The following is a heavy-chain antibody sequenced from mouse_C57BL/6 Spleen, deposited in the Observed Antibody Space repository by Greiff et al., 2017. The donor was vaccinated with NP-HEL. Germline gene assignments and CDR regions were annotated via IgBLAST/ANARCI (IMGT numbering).Heavy chain of an antibody. CDR1: GYTFTSYW. J-gene: IGHJ2*01. Sequence: QVHVKQPGAELVRPGSSVKLSCKASGYTFTSYWMHWVKQRPIQGLEWIGNIDPSDSETHYNQKFKDKATLTVDKSSSTAYMQLSSLTSDDYAVYFCARRGSSLYFDYWGQGTTLTVSS. CDR2: IDPSDSET. V-gene: IGHV1-52*01. CDR3: ARRGSSLYFDY. D-gene: IGHD1-1*01.